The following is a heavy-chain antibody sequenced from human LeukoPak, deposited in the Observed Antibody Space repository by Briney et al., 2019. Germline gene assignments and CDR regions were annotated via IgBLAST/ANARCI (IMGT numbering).Heavy chain of an antibody. CDR3: ARAEGGYCSGGSCYDGHNWFDP. CDR1: GGTFSSYA. Sequence: ASVKVSCKASGGTFSSYAISWVRQAPGQGLEWMGWISAYNGNTNYAQKLQGRVTMTTDTSTSTAYMELRSLRSDDTAVYYCARAEGGYCSGGSCYDGHNWFDPWGQGTLVTVSS. CDR2: ISAYNGNT. V-gene: IGHV1-18*01. D-gene: IGHD2-15*01. J-gene: IGHJ5*02.